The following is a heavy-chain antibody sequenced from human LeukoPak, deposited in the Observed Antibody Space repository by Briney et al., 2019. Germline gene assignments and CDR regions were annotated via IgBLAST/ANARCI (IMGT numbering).Heavy chain of an antibody. CDR3: ARGAGTYYDFWSGYYTFDY. V-gene: IGHV4-34*09. CDR2: IYYSGST. CDR1: GGSFSGYY. Sequence: SETLSLTCAVYGGSFSGYYWSWIRQPPGKGLEWIGYIYYSGSTYYNPSLKSRVTISVDTSKNQFSLKLSSVTAADTAVYYCARGAGTYYDFWSGYYTFDYWGQGTLVTASS. D-gene: IGHD3-3*01. J-gene: IGHJ4*02.